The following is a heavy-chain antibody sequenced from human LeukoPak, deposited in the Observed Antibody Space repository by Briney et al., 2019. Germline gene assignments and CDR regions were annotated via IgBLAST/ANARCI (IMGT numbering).Heavy chain of an antibody. Sequence: SETLSLTCTVSGGSISSYYWSWIRQPAGKGLEWIGRIYTSGSTNYNPSLKSRVTMSVDTSKNQFSLKLSSVTAADTAVYYCAKEGYKHCPTNLEHLGPGNPVT. CDR2: IYTSGST. CDR1: GGSISSYY. CDR3: AKEGYKHCPTNLEH. D-gene: IGHD5-18*01. J-gene: IGHJ4*02. V-gene: IGHV4-4*07.